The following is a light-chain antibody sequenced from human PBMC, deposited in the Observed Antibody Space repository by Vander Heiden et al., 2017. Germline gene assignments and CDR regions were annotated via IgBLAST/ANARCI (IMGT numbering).Light chain of an antibody. CDR3: QQTYRSPRV. CDR1: RNINTN. CDR2: AAS. V-gene: IGKV1-39*01. Sequence: DIQLTQSPSSLSASVGDRVTITCRASRNINTNLNWYRQTPGKAPRLLLSAASNLQSGVPSRFTGSASGTDFTLTISDLQPEDSAIYYCQQTYRSPRVFGPGTKVGI. J-gene: IGKJ3*01.